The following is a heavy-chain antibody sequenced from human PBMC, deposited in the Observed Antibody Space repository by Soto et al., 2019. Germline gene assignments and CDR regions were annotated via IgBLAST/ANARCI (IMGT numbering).Heavy chain of an antibody. CDR1: GYTFTGYY. J-gene: IGHJ4*02. V-gene: IGHV1-2*02. D-gene: IGHD3-22*01. CDR3: ARDFYDSTGHY. CDR2: INPNSGGT. Sequence: GASVKVSCKASGYTFTGYYIHWARQAPGQGLEWMGWINPNSGGTNYAQNFQGRVTMTRDTSISTAFMELSRLRSDDTAIYYCARDFYDSTGHYWGQGTLVTVSS.